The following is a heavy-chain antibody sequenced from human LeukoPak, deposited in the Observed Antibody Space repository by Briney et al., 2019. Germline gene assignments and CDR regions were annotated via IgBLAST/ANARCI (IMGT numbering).Heavy chain of an antibody. CDR2: IYYSGST. D-gene: IGHD1-26*01. J-gene: IGHJ4*02. V-gene: IGHV4-59*08. CDR3: MVGATSLDY. CDR1: GGSISSYY. Sequence: XETLXLTCAVSGGSISSYYWSWIRQPPGKGVEGSGYIYYSGSTNYNPSLKSRVTISVDTSKNQFSLKLSSVTAADTAVYYCMVGATSLDYWGQGTLVTVSS.